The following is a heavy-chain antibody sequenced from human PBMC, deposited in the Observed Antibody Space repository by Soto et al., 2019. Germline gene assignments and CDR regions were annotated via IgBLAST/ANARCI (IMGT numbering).Heavy chain of an antibody. J-gene: IGHJ6*02. V-gene: IGHV4-31*03. CDR1: GGSISSGGYY. D-gene: IGHD2-15*01. Sequence: LSLTCTVSGGSISSGGYYWSWIRQHPGKGLEWIGYIYYSGSTNYNPSLKSRVTISVDKSKNQFSLKLSSVTVGDTAVYYCARAYTGRLPRRADYYYALDVWGQGIMVTVSS. CDR2: IYYSGST. CDR3: ARAYTGRLPRRADYYYALDV.